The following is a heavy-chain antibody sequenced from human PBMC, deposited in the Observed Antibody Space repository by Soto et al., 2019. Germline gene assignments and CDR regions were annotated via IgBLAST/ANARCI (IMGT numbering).Heavy chain of an antibody. CDR1: GFSLSTGAVG. D-gene: IGHD1-1*01. Sequence: QITLKESGPTLVKPTQTLTLTCTFSGFSLSTGAVGVGWIRQPPGKALEWLALIYWDDDKHYSPSLKSRLTITQDTTQNQLLLTMTNMDPVDTATYYCANSNWRDPIYDWGQGTLVTVSS. V-gene: IGHV2-5*02. J-gene: IGHJ4*02. CDR2: IYWDDDK. CDR3: ANSNWRDPIYD.